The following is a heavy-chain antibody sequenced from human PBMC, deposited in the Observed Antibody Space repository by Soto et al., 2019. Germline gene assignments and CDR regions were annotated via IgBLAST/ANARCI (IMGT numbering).Heavy chain of an antibody. CDR2: IYYSGST. Sequence: PSETLSLTCTVSGGSISSGGYYWSWIRQHPGKGLEWIGYIYYSGSTYYNPSLKSRVTISVDTSKNQFSLKLSSVTAADTAVYYCARDRQTNDYYYYGMDVWGQGTTVTVSS. J-gene: IGHJ6*02. CDR3: ARDRQTNDYYYYGMDV. CDR1: GGSISSGGYY. V-gene: IGHV4-31*03.